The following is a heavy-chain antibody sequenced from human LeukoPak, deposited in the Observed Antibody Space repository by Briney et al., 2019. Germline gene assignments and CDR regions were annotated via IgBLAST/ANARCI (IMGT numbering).Heavy chain of an antibody. CDR3: ARGCSSTSCYQGYWFDP. CDR2: IIPIFGTA. J-gene: IGHJ5*02. Sequence: SVKVSCKTSGYTFTDYYIHWVRQAPGQGLEWMGGIIPIFGTANYAQKFQGRVTITTDESTSTAYMELSSLRSEDTAVYYCARGCSSTSCYQGYWFDPWGQGTLVTVSS. CDR1: GYTFTDYY. D-gene: IGHD2-2*01. V-gene: IGHV1-69*05.